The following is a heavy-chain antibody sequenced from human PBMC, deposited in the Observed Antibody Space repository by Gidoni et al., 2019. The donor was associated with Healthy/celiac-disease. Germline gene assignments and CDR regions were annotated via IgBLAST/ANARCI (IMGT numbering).Heavy chain of an antibody. D-gene: IGHD2-21*02. CDR1: VYTFTSYE. CDR2: MNPNSGNT. CDR3: ARRFHCGSDCYDFDY. J-gene: IGHJ4*02. Sequence: QVQLVQSGAEVKKPGSSVKVSCKASVYTFTSYEINCVRQATGSGLEWVGWMNPNSGNTGYAQQFQRRVTMTMNTSISTAYMELSSLRSEDTAVYYCARRFHCGSDCYDFDYWGQGTLVTVSS. V-gene: IGHV1-8*01.